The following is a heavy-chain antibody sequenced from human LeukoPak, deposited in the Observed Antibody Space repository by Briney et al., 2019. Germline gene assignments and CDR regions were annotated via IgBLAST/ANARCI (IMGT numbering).Heavy chain of an antibody. CDR3: AKDPPYGDYGWYFDY. CDR2: ISGSGGST. Sequence: PGGSLRLSCAASGLTFSSYAMSWVRQAPGKGLEWVSAISGSGGSTYYADSVKGRFTISRDDSKNTLYLQMNSLRAEDTAVYYCAKDPPYGDYGWYFDYWGQGTLVTVSS. CDR1: GLTFSSYA. V-gene: IGHV3-23*01. D-gene: IGHD4-17*01. J-gene: IGHJ4*02.